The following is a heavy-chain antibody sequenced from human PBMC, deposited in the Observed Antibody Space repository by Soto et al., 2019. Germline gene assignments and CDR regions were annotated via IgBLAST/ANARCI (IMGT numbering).Heavy chain of an antibody. Sequence: LRLSCEATGFKVDDYAMHWVRQAPGKGLECVPSINFNSANPASAESVQGRFTISRDHAKNFLYLQMNSLRAEDTAFYFCAKDLRTRWILGNFDSWGQGPLVTVYS. CDR3: AKDLRTRWILGNFDS. V-gene: IGHV3-9*01. D-gene: IGHD1-1*01. CDR1: GFKVDDYA. J-gene: IGHJ4*02. CDR2: INFNSANP.